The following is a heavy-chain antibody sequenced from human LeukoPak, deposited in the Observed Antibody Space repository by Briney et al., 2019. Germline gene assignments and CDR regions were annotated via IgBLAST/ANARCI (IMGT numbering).Heavy chain of an antibody. CDR3: AKSSPPPLRY. Sequence: GGSLRLSCAASGFTFSSSAMSWVRQAPGKGLEWVAVISYDGSNKYYADSVKGRFTISRDNSKNTLYLQMNSLRAEDTAVYYCAKSSPPPLRYWGQGTLVTVSS. J-gene: IGHJ4*02. V-gene: IGHV3-30*18. CDR2: ISYDGSNK. CDR1: GFTFSSSA.